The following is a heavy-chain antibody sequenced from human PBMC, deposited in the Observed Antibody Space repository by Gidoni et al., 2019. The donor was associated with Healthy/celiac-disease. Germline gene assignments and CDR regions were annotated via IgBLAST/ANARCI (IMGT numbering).Heavy chain of an antibody. CDR3: AGGRRGVAATLWMNY. V-gene: IGHV3-30-3*01. CDR1: RAPFRRYA. J-gene: IGHJ4*02. CDR2: ISYDGSNK. Sequence: QVQVVESGGGVVLPGRPLRLPCEASRAPFRRYAMHWVRQAPGKGLGWVAGISYDGSNKNYADSVKGRFTISREKSKNTLYLQRNRLRAEDTAGYYSAGGRRGVAATLWMNYWGQGTLVTVSS. D-gene: IGHD2-15*01.